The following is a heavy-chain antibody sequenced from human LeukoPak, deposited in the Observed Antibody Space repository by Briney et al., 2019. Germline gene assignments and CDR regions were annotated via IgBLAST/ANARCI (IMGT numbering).Heavy chain of an antibody. Sequence: SETLSLTCGVSGGSVTSTNWWTWVRQPPGKGLEWIGGVHVDGRTNYKPSLKSRLTLSVDLSENHIYLRLTSLTASDTAVYYCAREGGFYRPLDYSGQGTLVTVSS. CDR1: GGSVTSTNW. J-gene: IGHJ4*02. D-gene: IGHD3-3*01. CDR2: VHVDGRT. CDR3: AREGGFYRPLDY. V-gene: IGHV4-4*02.